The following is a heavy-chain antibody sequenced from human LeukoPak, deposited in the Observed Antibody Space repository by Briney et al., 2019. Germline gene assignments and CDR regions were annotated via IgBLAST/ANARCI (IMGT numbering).Heavy chain of an antibody. V-gene: IGHV1-8*01. J-gene: IGHJ4*02. D-gene: IGHD5-18*01. CDR1: VYTFTSYD. Sequence: ASVKVSRKASVYTFTSYDINWVRQATGQGLVWMGWMNPNSGNTGYAQKFQGRVTMTRNTSISTAYMELSSLRSEDTAVYYCARASSGYSYGLDYWGQGTLVTVSS. CDR2: MNPNSGNT. CDR3: ARASSGYSYGLDY.